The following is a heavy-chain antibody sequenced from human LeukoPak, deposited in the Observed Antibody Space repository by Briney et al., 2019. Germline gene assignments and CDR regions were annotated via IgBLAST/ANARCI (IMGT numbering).Heavy chain of an antibody. CDR3: ARDLYSSGWGYFDY. CDR2: IYYSGST. J-gene: IGHJ4*02. Sequence: SETLSLTCTASGGSISSYYWSWIRQPPGKGLEWIGYIYYSGSTNYNPSLKSRVTISVDTSKNQFSLKLSSVTAADTAAYYCARDLYSSGWGYFDYWGQGTLVTVSS. D-gene: IGHD6-19*01. V-gene: IGHV4-59*12. CDR1: GGSISSYY.